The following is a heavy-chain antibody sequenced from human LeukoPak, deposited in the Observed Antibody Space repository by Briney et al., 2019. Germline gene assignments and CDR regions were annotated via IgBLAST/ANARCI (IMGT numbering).Heavy chain of an antibody. CDR3: AKGGPQFFDY. CDR2: ISGSGGRS. J-gene: IGHJ4*02. D-gene: IGHD5-24*01. V-gene: IGHV3-23*01. CDR1: SFNFRDYA. Sequence: GGSLRLSCAASSFNFRDYAMNWVRQAPGKGLEWVSTISGSGGRSYSEDPVRGRFTISRDNSRNTLYLQMNSLRVEDTAIYYCAKGGPQFFDYWGQGTLVTVSS.